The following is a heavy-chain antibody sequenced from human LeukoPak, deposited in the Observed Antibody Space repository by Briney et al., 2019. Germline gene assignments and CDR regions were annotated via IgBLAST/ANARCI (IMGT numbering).Heavy chain of an antibody. Sequence: SETLSLTCTVSGGSISSYYWSWIRQPPGKGLEWIGYIYYSGSTNYNPSLKSRVTISVDTSKNQFSLKLSSVTAADTAVYYCARGGRLRWHPPEDYFDYWGQGTLVTVSS. V-gene: IGHV4-59*01. CDR3: ARGGRLRWHPPEDYFDY. CDR2: IYYSGST. D-gene: IGHD4-23*01. CDR1: GGSISSYY. J-gene: IGHJ4*02.